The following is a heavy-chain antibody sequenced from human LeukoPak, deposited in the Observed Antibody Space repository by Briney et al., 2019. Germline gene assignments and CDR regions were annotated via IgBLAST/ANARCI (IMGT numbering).Heavy chain of an antibody. CDR1: GFTFSGHD. V-gene: IGHV3-30*03. D-gene: IGHD2-15*01. J-gene: IGHJ4*02. CDR2: TSDDGTHK. CDR3: ARESVPATGGFDY. Sequence: PGGSLRLSCAASGFTFSGHDIHRVRQAPGKGLEWVASTSDDGTHKYYADSVKGRFTVPRDNSKSTLYLQMNSLRTEDSAVYSCARESVPATGGFDYWGQGTLVTVSS.